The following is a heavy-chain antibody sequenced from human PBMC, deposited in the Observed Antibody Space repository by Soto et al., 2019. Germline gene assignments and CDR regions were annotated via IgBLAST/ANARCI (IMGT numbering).Heavy chain of an antibody. V-gene: IGHV4-59*01. Sequence: PSETLSLTCTVSGGSISSYYCHWIRQPPGKGLEWIGYIYYSGSTNYNPSLKSRVTISVDTSKNQFSLKLSSVTAADTAVYYCARGAAARHYGMDVWGQGTTVTVSS. D-gene: IGHD6-6*01. CDR1: GGSISSYY. J-gene: IGHJ6*02. CDR3: ARGAAARHYGMDV. CDR2: IYYSGST.